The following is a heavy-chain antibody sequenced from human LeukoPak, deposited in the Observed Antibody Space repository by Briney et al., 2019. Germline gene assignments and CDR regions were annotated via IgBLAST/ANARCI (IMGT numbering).Heavy chain of an antibody. D-gene: IGHD2-21*01. Sequence: ASVKVSCKASGGTFSSYAISWVRQAPGQGLEWMGGIIPIFGTANYAQKFQGRVTITADKSTSTAYMELSSLRSEDTAVYYCARSDRHSINDAFDIWGQGTMVTVSS. CDR2: IIPIFGTA. V-gene: IGHV1-69*06. CDR1: GGTFSSYA. CDR3: ARSDRHSINDAFDI. J-gene: IGHJ3*02.